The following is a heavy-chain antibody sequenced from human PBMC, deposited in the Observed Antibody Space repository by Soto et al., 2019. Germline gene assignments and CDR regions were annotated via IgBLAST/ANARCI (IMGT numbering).Heavy chain of an antibody. Sequence: SETLSLTCTVSGGSVSSGSYYWSWIRQPPGKGLEWIGYIYYSGSTNYNPSLKSRVTISVDTSKNQFSLKLSSVTAADTAVYYCARGGGRDDYVFDYWGQGTLVTVSS. CDR2: IYYSGST. D-gene: IGHD4-17*01. V-gene: IGHV4-61*01. J-gene: IGHJ4*02. CDR1: GGSVSSGSYY. CDR3: ARGGGRDDYVFDY.